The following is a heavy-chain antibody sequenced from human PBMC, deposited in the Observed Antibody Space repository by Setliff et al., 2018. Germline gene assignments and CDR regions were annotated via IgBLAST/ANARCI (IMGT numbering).Heavy chain of an antibody. V-gene: IGHV1-18*01. D-gene: IGHD3-22*01. CDR2: ISGHNGNT. CDR1: GYTFTYYG. Sequence: GASVKVSCKASGYTFTYYGISWVRQAPGQGLEWMGWISGHNGNTNYAQKFQGRVTLTTDTSTDTAYMELRGLRFDDTAIYYCAKEPAVTMTESIRRSYYDYALDVWGQGTAVTAP. J-gene: IGHJ6*02. CDR3: AKEPAVTMTESIRRSYYDYALDV.